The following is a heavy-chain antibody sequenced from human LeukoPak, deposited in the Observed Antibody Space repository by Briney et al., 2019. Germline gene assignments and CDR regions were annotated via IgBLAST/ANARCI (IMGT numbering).Heavy chain of an antibody. CDR1: GFTFRGYA. D-gene: IGHD6-19*01. Sequence: GGSLRLSCAASGFTFRGYAMHWVRQAPGKGLEWVAVISLDGSRQHYADFLGGRFTISRDNSKNTVSLQMSSLRTEDTAVYFCAREQSGSGRSGFDYWGQGTLVTVSS. CDR2: ISLDGSRQ. CDR3: AREQSGSGRSGFDY. V-gene: IGHV3-30*15. J-gene: IGHJ4*02.